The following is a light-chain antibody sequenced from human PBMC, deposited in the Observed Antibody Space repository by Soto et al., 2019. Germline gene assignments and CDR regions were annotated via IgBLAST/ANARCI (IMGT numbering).Light chain of an antibody. V-gene: IGLV2-14*03. CDR3: SSYTSGSTPVV. CDR1: SSDVGGYNY. J-gene: IGLJ2*01. Sequence: QSVLTQPASVSGSPGQSITISCTGTSSDVGGYNYVSWYQQHPGKAPKLMIYDVSNRPSGVSNRFSGSKSGNTASLTISGLQADDEADYYCSSYTSGSTPVVFGGGTKLTVL. CDR2: DVS.